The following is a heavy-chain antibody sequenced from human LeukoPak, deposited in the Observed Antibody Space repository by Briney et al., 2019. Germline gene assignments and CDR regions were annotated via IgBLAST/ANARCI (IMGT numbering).Heavy chain of an antibody. D-gene: IGHD5-24*01. CDR1: GFPFSSYW. V-gene: IGHV3-7*04. Sequence: HSGGSLRLSCVASGFPFSSYWMTWVRQAPGKELEWVANIKQDGSKKSYVASVKGRFTISRDNAKNSLYLQMNSLRAEDTAIYYCTRVGYIDEGIDYWGQGTLVTVSS. J-gene: IGHJ4*02. CDR3: TRVGYIDEGIDY. CDR2: IKQDGSKK.